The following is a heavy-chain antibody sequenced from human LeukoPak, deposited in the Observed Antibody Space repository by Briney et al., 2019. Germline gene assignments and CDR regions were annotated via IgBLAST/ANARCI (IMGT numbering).Heavy chain of an antibody. Sequence: GGSLGLSCAASGFTFSDYYMSWIRQAPGKGLEWVSYISSSGGTIYYADSVKGRFTISRDNAKNSLYLQMNSLRAEDTAVYYCASTVDTAMVTSSNYWGQGTLVTVSS. D-gene: IGHD5-18*01. CDR3: ASTVDTAMVTSSNY. CDR1: GFTFSDYY. CDR2: ISSSGGTI. V-gene: IGHV3-11*01. J-gene: IGHJ4*02.